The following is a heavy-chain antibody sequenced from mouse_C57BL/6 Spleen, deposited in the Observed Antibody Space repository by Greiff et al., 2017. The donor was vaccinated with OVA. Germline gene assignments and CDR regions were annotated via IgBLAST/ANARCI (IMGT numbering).Heavy chain of an antibody. J-gene: IGHJ4*01. V-gene: IGHV1-19*01. CDR2: INPYNGGT. CDR3: ARGASLITTVVARYAMDY. D-gene: IGHD1-1*01. CDR1: GYTFTDYY. Sequence: EVKLQQSGPVLVKPGASVKMSCKASGYTFTDYYMNWVKQSHGKSLEWIGVINPYNGGTSYNQKFKGKATLTVDKSSSTAYMELNSLTSEDSAVYYCARGASLITTVVARYAMDYWGQGTSVTVSS.